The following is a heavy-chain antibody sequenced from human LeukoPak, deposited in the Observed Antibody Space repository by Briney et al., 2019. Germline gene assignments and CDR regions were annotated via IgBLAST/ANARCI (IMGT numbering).Heavy chain of an antibody. CDR2: ISGSGGST. J-gene: IGHJ3*02. D-gene: IGHD3-22*01. Sequence: GGSLRLSCAASGFTFSSYAMSWVRQAPGKGLEWVSAISGSGGSTYYADSVKGRFTISRDNSKNTLYLQMNSLRAEDTAVYYCAKDAYYYDSSGYGGAFDIWGQGTMVTVSS. CDR3: AKDAYYYDSSGYGGAFDI. CDR1: GFTFSSYA. V-gene: IGHV3-23*01.